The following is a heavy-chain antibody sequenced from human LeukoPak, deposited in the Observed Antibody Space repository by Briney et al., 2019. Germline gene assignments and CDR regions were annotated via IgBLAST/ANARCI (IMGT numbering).Heavy chain of an antibody. CDR1: GFTFSSYA. D-gene: IGHD5-12*01. V-gene: IGHV3-48*02. CDR2: ISSGGYTI. J-gene: IGHJ4*02. CDR3: TRVVFTGYESDY. Sequence: PGGSLRLSCAASGFTFSSYAMSWVRQAPGKGLEWLSSISSGGYTIDYADSVKGRFTISRDNAKNSLYLQMNSLRDEDTAVYYCTRVVFTGYESDYWGQGTRVTVSS.